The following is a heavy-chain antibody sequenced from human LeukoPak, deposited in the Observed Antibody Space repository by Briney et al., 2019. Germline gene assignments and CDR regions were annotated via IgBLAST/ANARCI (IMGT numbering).Heavy chain of an antibody. Sequence: GESLRLSCAASGFTFSSYAMHWVRQAPGKGLEWVAVISYDGSNKYYADSVKGRFTISRDNSKNTLYLQMNSLRAEDTAVYYCARDLAYCGGDCYPGVFDYWGQGTLVTVSS. V-gene: IGHV3-30-3*01. D-gene: IGHD2-21*02. CDR3: ARDLAYCGGDCYPGVFDY. CDR1: GFTFSSYA. CDR2: ISYDGSNK. J-gene: IGHJ4*02.